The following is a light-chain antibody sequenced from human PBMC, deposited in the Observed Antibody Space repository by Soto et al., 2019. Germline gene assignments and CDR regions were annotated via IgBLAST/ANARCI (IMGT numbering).Light chain of an antibody. CDR2: AAS. V-gene: IGKV1-39*01. CDR3: QQSHSKPYT. Sequence: DIQMTQSPSSLSASVGDRVTITCRASQSIVTYLNWYQQKPGKAPELLISAASSLQSGVPSRFSGSASGTDFPLTISSLEPEDFATYYCQQSHSKPYTFGQGTKVDIK. CDR1: QSIVTY. J-gene: IGKJ2*01.